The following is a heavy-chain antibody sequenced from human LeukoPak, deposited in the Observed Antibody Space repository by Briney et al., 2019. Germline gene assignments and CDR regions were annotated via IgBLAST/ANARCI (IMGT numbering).Heavy chain of an antibody. D-gene: IGHD5-18*01. CDR3: TTDLVQLWLRFDY. CDR2: ISSSGVST. CDR1: GFTFSNYA. V-gene: IGHV3-23*01. J-gene: IGHJ4*02. Sequence: GGSLSLSCAASGFTFSNYAMNWVRQPPGKGLEWVSAISSSGVSTYYADSVKGRFTISRDNSKNTLYLQMNSLRAEDTAVYYCTTDLVQLWLRFDYWGQGTLVTVSS.